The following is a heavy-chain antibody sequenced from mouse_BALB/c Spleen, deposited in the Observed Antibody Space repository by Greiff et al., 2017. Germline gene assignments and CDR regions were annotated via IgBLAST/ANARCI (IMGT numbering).Heavy chain of an antibody. CDR2: ISSGGSYT. D-gene: IGHD1-3*01. J-gene: IGHJ3*01. V-gene: IGHV5-6-4*01. CDR1: GFTFSSYT. Sequence: EVHLVESGGGLVKPGGSLKLSCAASGFTFSSYTMSWVRQTPEKRLEWVATISSGGSYTYYPDSVKGRFTISRDNAKNTLYLQMSSLKSEDTAMYYCTRDRGKGFAYWGQGTLVTVSA. CDR3: TRDRGKGFAY.